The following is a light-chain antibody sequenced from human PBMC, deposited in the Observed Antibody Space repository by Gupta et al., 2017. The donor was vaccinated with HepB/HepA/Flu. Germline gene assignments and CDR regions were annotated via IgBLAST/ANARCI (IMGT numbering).Light chain of an antibody. CDR2: EVN. J-gene: IGLJ1*01. Sequence: QSSLTHPASVSGSPVQSITISCTGTISDVWSYNLVYWYQQHAGKAPKLMIYEVNERPSGISNRFSGSKSGNTASVTISGLQAEDEADYYCCSYAGSSTLRVFGTGTKVTVL. CDR3: CSYAGSSTLRV. V-gene: IGLV2-23*02. CDR1: ISDVWSYNL.